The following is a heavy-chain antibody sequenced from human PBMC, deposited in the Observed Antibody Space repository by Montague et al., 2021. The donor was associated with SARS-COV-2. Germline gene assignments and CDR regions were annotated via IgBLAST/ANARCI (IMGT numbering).Heavy chain of an antibody. CDR1: GGSISSFY. D-gene: IGHD2-15*01. J-gene: IGHJ6*02. CDR3: ARAGGGSSYNYYGLDV. Sequence: SETRSLTCTISGGSISSFYWNWIRQSPGKGLEWIGYVYYTGGTNYNPSLKSRATISVDTSKNQFSLTVGSVTAADTAVYYCARAGGGSSYNYYGLDVWGQGTTVTVSS. V-gene: IGHV4-59*01. CDR2: VYYTGGT.